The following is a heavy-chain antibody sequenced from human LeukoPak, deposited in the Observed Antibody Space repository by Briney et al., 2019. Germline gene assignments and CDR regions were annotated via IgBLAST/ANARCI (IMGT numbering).Heavy chain of an antibody. V-gene: IGHV1-2*02. D-gene: IGHD3-10*01. CDR1: GYTFTGYY. J-gene: IGHJ5*02. CDR3: AGSTYYYGSGSYGPRFDP. Sequence: ASVKVSCKASGYTFTGYYMHWVRQAPGQGLEWMGWINPNSGGTNYAQKFQGRVTMTRDTSISTAYMELSRLRSDDTAVYYCAGSTYYYGSGSYGPRFDPWGQGTLVTVSS. CDR2: INPNSGGT.